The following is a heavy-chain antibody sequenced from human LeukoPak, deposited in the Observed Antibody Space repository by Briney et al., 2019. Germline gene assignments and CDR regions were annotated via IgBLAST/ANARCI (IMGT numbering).Heavy chain of an antibody. Sequence: PSETLSLTCTVSGASISSSSYYWGWIRQPPGKGLEWIGSIYYSGSTYYNPSLKSRVTISVDTSKNQFSLKLSSETAADTAVYYCARDNASGNYYPFDHWGQGILVTVSS. D-gene: IGHD3-10*01. V-gene: IGHV4-39*02. CDR3: ARDNASGNYYPFDH. CDR2: IYYSGST. J-gene: IGHJ4*02. CDR1: GASISSSSYY.